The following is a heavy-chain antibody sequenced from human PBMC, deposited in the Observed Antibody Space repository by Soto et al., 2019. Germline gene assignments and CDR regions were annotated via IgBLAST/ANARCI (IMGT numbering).Heavy chain of an antibody. CDR2: VKSKTNGETT. J-gene: IGHJ6*02. D-gene: IGHD6-13*01. V-gene: IGHV3-15*07. Sequence: GGSRRLSCAASGFTFSNAWMNWVRQAPGKGLEWVSRVKSKTNGETTDYAAPVQGRFTISRDDSKDTLYLQMNSLRAEDTAMYYCARVVEQQLPYYYVMDVWGQGSTVTVSS. CDR3: ARVVEQQLPYYYVMDV. CDR1: GFTFSNAW.